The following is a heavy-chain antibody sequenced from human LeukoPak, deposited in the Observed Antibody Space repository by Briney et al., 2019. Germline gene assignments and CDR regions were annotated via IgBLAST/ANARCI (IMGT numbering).Heavy chain of an antibody. D-gene: IGHD3-16*01. CDR3: ARDMRGEDAFDI. V-gene: IGHV1-18*01. Sequence: ASVKVSCKASGYTFTSYGISWVRQAPGQGLEWMGWISPYNGNTNYAQKLQGRVTMTTDTSTSTAYMELRSLRSDDTAVYYCARDMRGEDAFDIWGQGTMVTVSS. J-gene: IGHJ3*02. CDR2: ISPYNGNT. CDR1: GYTFTSYG.